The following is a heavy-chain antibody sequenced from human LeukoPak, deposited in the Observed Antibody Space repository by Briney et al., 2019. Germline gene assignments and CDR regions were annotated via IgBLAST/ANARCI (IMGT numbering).Heavy chain of an antibody. J-gene: IGHJ4*02. V-gene: IGHV4-34*01. CDR2: INHSGST. D-gene: IGHD3-10*01. CDR1: GGSFSGYY. Sequence: SETLSLTCAVYGGSFSGYYWSWIRQPPGKGLEWIGEINHSGSTNYNPTLESRVTVSIDTSKNQFSLKVKSVTAADTGVYYCARLPLGAFGEVLNFDCWGQGALVTVSS. CDR3: ARLPLGAFGEVLNFDC.